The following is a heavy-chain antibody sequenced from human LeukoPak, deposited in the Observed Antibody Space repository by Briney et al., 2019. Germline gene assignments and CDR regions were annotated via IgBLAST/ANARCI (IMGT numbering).Heavy chain of an antibody. CDR1: GGSFSGYY. Sequence: SETLSLTCVVYGGSFSGYYWSWIRQPPGKGLEWIGEINHSGSTNYNPSLKSRVTISVDTSKNQFSLKLSSVTAADTAVYYCARGSSSGFDYWGQGTLVTVSS. D-gene: IGHD6-6*01. CDR2: INHSGST. V-gene: IGHV4-34*01. CDR3: ARGSSSGFDY. J-gene: IGHJ4*02.